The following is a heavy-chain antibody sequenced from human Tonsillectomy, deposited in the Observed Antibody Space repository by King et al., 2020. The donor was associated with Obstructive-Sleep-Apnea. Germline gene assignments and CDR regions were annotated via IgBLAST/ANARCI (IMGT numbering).Heavy chain of an antibody. V-gene: IGHV4-34*01. CDR2: IDRSGGT. J-gene: IGHJ4*02. CDR1: GGSFSAYY. Sequence: VQLQQWGAGLLKPSETLSLTCAVYGGSFSAYYWSWIRQPPGKGLEWIGEIDRSGGTKYNPSLMSRVTISVDTSKNQFSLKLNSVTAADTAVYYCAPVGGYSYGQGGWGQGTLVTVSS. D-gene: IGHD5-18*01. CDR3: APVGGYSYGQGG.